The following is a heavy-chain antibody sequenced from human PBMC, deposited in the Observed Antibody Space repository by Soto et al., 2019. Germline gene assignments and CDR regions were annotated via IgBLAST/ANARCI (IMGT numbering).Heavy chain of an antibody. V-gene: IGHV1-69*02. Sequence: QVQLVQSGAEVKKPGSSVKVSCKASGGTFSSYTISWVRQAPGQGLEWMGRIIPILGIANYAQKFQGRVTITADTSPSTAYMELSSVSTEDAAVYYGARSISSVVRGVRSYYDGMYVWGQGTTVTVSS. CDR1: GGTFSSYT. D-gene: IGHD3-10*01. J-gene: IGHJ6*02. CDR3: ARSISSVVRGVRSYYDGMYV. CDR2: IIPILGIA.